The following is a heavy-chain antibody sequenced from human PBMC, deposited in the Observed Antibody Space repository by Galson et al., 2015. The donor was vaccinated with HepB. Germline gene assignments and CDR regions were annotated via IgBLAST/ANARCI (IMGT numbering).Heavy chain of an antibody. D-gene: IGHD1-26*01. Sequence: SVKVSCKASGYTFTSYDINWVRQATGQGLEWMGWMNPNSGNTGYAQKFQGRVTMTRNTSISTAYMELSSLRSEDTAVYYCARTRKRALPALQPGIYYFDYWGQGTLVTVSS. V-gene: IGHV1-8*01. CDR2: MNPNSGNT. CDR3: ARTRKRALPALQPGIYYFDY. J-gene: IGHJ4*02. CDR1: GYTFTSYD.